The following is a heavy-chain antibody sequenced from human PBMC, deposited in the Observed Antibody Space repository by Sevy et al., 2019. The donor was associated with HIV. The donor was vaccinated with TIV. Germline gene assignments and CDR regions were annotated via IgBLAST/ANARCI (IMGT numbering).Heavy chain of an antibody. Sequence: GGPLRLSCAASGFTFSSYSMNWVRQAPGKGLEWVSYISSSSSTIYYADSVKGRFTISRDNAKNSLYLQMNSLRDEDTAVYYCASDGPTAYYYDSSGIGGDAFDIWGQGTMVTVSS. J-gene: IGHJ3*02. CDR1: GFTFSSYS. CDR3: ASDGPTAYYYDSSGIGGDAFDI. V-gene: IGHV3-48*02. CDR2: ISSSSSTI. D-gene: IGHD3-22*01.